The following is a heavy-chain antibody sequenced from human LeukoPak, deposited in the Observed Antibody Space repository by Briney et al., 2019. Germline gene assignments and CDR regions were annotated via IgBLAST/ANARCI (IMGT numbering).Heavy chain of an antibody. J-gene: IGHJ5*02. CDR1: GFTFSSYG. V-gene: IGHV3-33*01. CDR2: IWYDGSNK. D-gene: IGHD3-3*01. Sequence: PGGSLRLSCAASGFTFSSYGMHWVRQAPGKGLEWVAVIWYDGSNKYYADSVKGRFTISRDNSKNTLYLQMNSLRAEDTAVYYCSIFGVVTPFDPWGQGTLVTVSS. CDR3: SIFGVVTPFDP.